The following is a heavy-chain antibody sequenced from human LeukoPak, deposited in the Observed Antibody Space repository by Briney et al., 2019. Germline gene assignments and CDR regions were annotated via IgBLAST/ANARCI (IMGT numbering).Heavy chain of an antibody. J-gene: IGHJ4*02. V-gene: IGHV4-39*07. CDR1: GGFVSSGSYY. D-gene: IGHD3-22*01. CDR2: INHSGNT. CDR3: ARALDSSDYSRPLNY. Sequence: SSETLSLTCTVSGGFVSSGSYYWSWVRQPPGKGLEWIGEINHSGNTKYNPSLNSRVTISVDTSKNQFSLRLSSVTAADTGVYYCARALDSSDYSRPLNYWGQGTLVTVSS.